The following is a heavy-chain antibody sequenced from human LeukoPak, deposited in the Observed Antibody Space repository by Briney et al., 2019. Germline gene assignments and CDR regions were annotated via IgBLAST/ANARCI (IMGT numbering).Heavy chain of an antibody. V-gene: IGHV3-53*01. CDR2: IYDSGTT. D-gene: IGHD6-19*01. CDR1: GFTVSSNY. J-gene: IGHJ4*02. CDR3: AGRRSSGWYAY. Sequence: GGSLRLSCATSGFTVSSNYMSWVRQAPGKGLEWVSVIYDSGTTYYADSVKGRFLIFRDTSKNTVDLQMNSLRVEDTAEYFCAGRRSSGWYAYWGQGTLVTVSS.